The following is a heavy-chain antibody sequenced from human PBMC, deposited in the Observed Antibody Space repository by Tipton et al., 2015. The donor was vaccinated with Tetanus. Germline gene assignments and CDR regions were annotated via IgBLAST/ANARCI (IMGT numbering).Heavy chain of an antibody. Sequence: TLSLTCTVSGGSIISYYWSWIRQPAGKGLEWIGRIYTSGTTNYNPSLKSRVTIYVDTSKKQFSLRLSSVTAADTAVYYCARRDYSDSSVDNWGQGTLVTVSS. V-gene: IGHV4-4*07. CDR1: GGSIISYY. J-gene: IGHJ4*02. D-gene: IGHD3-22*01. CDR3: ARRDYSDSSVDN. CDR2: IYTSGTT.